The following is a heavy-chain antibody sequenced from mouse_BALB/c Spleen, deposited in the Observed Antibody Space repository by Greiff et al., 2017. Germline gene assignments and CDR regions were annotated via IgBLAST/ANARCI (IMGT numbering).Heavy chain of an antibody. CDR1: GFTFSSYA. J-gene: IGHJ2*01. CDR3: ARGDGNYLDY. Sequence: EVKLVESGGGLVKPGGSLKLSCAASGFTFSSYAMSWVRQTPEKRLEWVASISSGGSTYYPDSVKGRFTISRDNARNILYLQMSSLRSEDTAMYYCARGDGNYLDYWGQGTTLTVSS. V-gene: IGHV5-6-5*01. D-gene: IGHD2-1*01. CDR2: ISSGGST.